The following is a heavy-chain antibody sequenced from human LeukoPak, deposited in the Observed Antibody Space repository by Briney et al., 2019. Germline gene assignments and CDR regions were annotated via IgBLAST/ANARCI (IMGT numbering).Heavy chain of an antibody. V-gene: IGHV4-59*08. CDR2: IYYTGST. D-gene: IGHD1-26*01. Sequence: PSETLSLTCTVSRDSISSYYWSWIRQPPGKGLEWIGYIYYTGSTNYNPSLKSRVTISVDTSKNQFSLKLSSVTAADTAVYYCASNHYNGNYLYHFDYWGQGTLVTVSS. CDR3: ASNHYNGNYLYHFDY. CDR1: RDSISSYY. J-gene: IGHJ4*02.